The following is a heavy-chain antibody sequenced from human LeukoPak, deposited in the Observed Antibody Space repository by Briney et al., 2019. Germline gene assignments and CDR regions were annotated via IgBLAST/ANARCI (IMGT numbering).Heavy chain of an antibody. J-gene: IGHJ4*02. D-gene: IGHD2-2*01. CDR2: INPYSGAI. Sequence: GASVKVSCKSSGFTFTDEYIHWVRQAPGQGLEWMGWINPYSGAINYAQKFQGRVTLTRDTSISTAYVELSRLTSGDTAVYYCGREPKSQLLLDYWGQGTLVTVSS. CDR3: GREPKSQLLLDY. V-gene: IGHV1-2*02. CDR1: GFTFTDEY.